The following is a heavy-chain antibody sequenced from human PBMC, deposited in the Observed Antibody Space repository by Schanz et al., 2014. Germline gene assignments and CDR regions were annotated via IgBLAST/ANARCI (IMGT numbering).Heavy chain of an antibody. CDR3: AVPGGFGELPLDY. J-gene: IGHJ4*02. CDR1: GFTFSSYG. V-gene: IGHV3-30*03. Sequence: QVQLVESGGSVVQPGRSLRLSCAASGFTFSSYGMHWVRQAPGKGLEWVAIISLDGSNQYYADSVKGRFTISRDNSKNTLSLQINSLRAEDTSVYSCAVPGGFGELPLDYRGPGPLVTVSS. D-gene: IGHD3-10*01. CDR2: ISLDGSNQ.